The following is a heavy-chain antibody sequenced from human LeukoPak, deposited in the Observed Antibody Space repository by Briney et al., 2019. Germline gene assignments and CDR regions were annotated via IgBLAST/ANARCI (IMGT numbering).Heavy chain of an antibody. CDR3: ARCGGSQSYYGMDV. D-gene: IGHD1-26*01. CDR1: GGSISSGVYY. CDR2: IYYSGST. J-gene: IGHJ6*02. V-gene: IGHV4-31*03. Sequence: SETLSLTCSVSGGSISSGVYYWSWIRQHPGKGLEWIGYIYYSGSTYYNPPLKSRVTISVDTSKNQFSLNLSSVTAADTAVYHCARCGGSQSYYGMDVWGQGTTVTVSS.